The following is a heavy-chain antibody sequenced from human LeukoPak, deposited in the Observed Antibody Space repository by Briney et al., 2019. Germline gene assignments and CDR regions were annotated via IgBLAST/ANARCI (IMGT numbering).Heavy chain of an antibody. CDR1: GFTFSSYA. CDR2: ISYDGSNK. V-gene: IGHV3-30*04. CDR3: AKDLFTLRYPDWESY. D-gene: IGHD3-9*01. J-gene: IGHJ4*02. Sequence: GGSLRLSCAASGFTFSSYAMHWVRQAPGKGLEWVAVISYDGSNKYYADSVKGQFTISRDNSKNTLYLQMNSLRAEDTAVYYCAKDLFTLRYPDWESYWGQGTLVTVSS.